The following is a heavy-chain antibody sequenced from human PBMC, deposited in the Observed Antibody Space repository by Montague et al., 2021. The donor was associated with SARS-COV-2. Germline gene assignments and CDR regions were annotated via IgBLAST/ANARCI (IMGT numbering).Heavy chain of an antibody. CDR2: FYYSGNN. Sequence: SETLSLTCTVSGGSFRSSNDCWGWIRQPPGKGLEWNANFYYSGNNYYNPSLKSRVTISVDTSNNQFSLKLSSVTAADTAVYYCARGPKMYGELADYWGQGTLVTVSS. V-gene: IGHV4-39*01. CDR3: ARGPKMYGELADY. CDR1: GGSFRSSNDC. D-gene: IGHD4-17*01. J-gene: IGHJ4*02.